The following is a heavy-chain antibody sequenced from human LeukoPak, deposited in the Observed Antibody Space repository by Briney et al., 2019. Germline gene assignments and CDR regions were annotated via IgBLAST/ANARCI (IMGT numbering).Heavy chain of an antibody. J-gene: IGHJ5*01. Sequence: GGSLRLSCAASGFTFSDYYMSWIRQAPGKGLEWISYISSSNTIYYADSVKGRFTISRDNSNSLISLQMNNLTTEDTAVYYCAREKFDSWGQGTLVIVSP. CDR1: GFTFSDYY. V-gene: IGHV3-11*04. CDR3: AREKFDS. CDR2: ISSSNTI.